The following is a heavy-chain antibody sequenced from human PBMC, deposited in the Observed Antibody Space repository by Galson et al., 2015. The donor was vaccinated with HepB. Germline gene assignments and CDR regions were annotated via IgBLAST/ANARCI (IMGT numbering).Heavy chain of an antibody. V-gene: IGHV3-30*18. J-gene: IGHJ6*03. CDR1: GFTFRSYG. Sequence: SLRLSCAGSGFTFRSYGMHWVRQAPGKGLEWVAVISYEGSEKFYADSVRGRFTVSRDNSNNTLHLEMSSLRPDDTAVYYCAKEWAAFLYYMDVWGKGATVTVSS. CDR3: AKEWAAFLYYMDV. CDR2: ISYEGSEK. D-gene: IGHD1-26*01.